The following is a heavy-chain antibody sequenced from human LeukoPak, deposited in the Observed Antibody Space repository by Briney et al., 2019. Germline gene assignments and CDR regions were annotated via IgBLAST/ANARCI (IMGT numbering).Heavy chain of an antibody. Sequence: PGGSLRLSCAASGFTFSDYYMSWIRQAPGKGLEWVSSISSSSSYIYYADSVKGRFTISRDNARNSLYLQMNSLRAEDTAVYYCARMKEVIAATRDGFDIWGQGTMVTVSS. CDR1: GFTFSDYY. CDR3: ARMKEVIAATRDGFDI. J-gene: IGHJ3*02. CDR2: ISSSSSYI. V-gene: IGHV3-11*06. D-gene: IGHD2-15*01.